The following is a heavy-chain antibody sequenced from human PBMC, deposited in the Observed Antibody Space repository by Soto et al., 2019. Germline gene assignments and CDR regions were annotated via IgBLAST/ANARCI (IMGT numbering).Heavy chain of an antibody. CDR3: AKRRVPPVSWFDS. J-gene: IGHJ5*01. V-gene: IGHV3-23*01. CDR2: ISGSGGTT. D-gene: IGHD2-2*01. Sequence: EVQLLESGGGLVQPGGSLRLSCAASGFTFSTYGMTWFRQPPGKGLAWVSRISGSGGTTDYADSVKGRFTISRYNSKNTLYLQMNSLRDDDTAVYYCAKRRVPPVSWFDSWGQGTLVTVSS. CDR1: GFTFSTYG.